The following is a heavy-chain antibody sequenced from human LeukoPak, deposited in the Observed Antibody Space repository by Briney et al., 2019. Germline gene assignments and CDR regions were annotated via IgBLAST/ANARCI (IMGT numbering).Heavy chain of an antibody. CDR1: GFTFSSYS. V-gene: IGHV3-48*04. CDR3: ARDPLVRGVPNDY. Sequence: PGGSLRLSCAASGFTFSSYSMNWVRQAPGKGLEWVSYISSSSSTIYYADSVKGRFTISRDNAKNSLYLQMNSLRAEDTAVYYCARDPLVRGVPNDYWGQGTLVTVSS. CDR2: ISSSSSTI. D-gene: IGHD3-10*01. J-gene: IGHJ4*02.